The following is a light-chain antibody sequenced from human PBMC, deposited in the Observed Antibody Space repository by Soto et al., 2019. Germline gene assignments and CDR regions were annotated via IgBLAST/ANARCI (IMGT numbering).Light chain of an antibody. CDR1: QSISGW. CDR2: KAS. V-gene: IGKV1-5*03. CDR3: QQYNHWPQT. J-gene: IGKJ1*01. Sequence: QMSQSPSTLSASIGDRVTVTCRASQSISGWLAWYQQKPGKAPNLLIYKASSLESGVPSRFSGSGSGTEFTLTISSLQSEDFAVYYCQQYNHWPQTFGQGTKAAIK.